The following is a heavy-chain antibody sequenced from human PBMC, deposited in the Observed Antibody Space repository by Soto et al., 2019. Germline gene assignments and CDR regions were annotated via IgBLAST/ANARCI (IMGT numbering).Heavy chain of an antibody. CDR1: GFTFSTYG. J-gene: IGHJ5*02. CDR3: ANPTLP. CDR2: ISYDGSNK. Sequence: QVQLVESGGGVVQPGRSLRLSCAASGFTFSTYGMHWVRQTPGKGLAWVAVISYDGSNKYYADSVKGRFTISRDNSRNTLYLQMNSLRAEYTAVYYCANPTLPWGQGTLVTVSS. V-gene: IGHV3-30*18.